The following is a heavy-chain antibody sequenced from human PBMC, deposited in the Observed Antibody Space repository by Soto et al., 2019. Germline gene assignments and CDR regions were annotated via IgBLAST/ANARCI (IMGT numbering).Heavy chain of an antibody. Sequence: QVQLVQSGAEVKKPGSSVKVSCKASGGTFSSYAISWVRQAPGQGLEWMGGIIPIFGTANCAQKFQGRVTITADESTSTAYMELSSLRSEDTAVYYCARGPEDYDFWSGYYKYYFDYWGQGTLVTVSS. J-gene: IGHJ4*02. CDR1: GGTFSSYA. CDR3: ARGPEDYDFWSGYYKYYFDY. CDR2: IIPIFGTA. V-gene: IGHV1-69*01. D-gene: IGHD3-3*01.